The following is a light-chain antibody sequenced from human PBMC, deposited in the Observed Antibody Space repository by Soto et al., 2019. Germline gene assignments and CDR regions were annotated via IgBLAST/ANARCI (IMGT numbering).Light chain of an antibody. CDR3: QSYDSSLTGSV. Sequence: QSVLTQPPSMSGAPGHRVTISCTGTSSNIGAGYDVHWYQLLPGTAPKLLIYGSANRPSGVPDRFSGSKSGTSASLVITGLQSEDEADYYCQSYDSSLTGSVFGGGTKLTVL. J-gene: IGLJ3*02. V-gene: IGLV1-40*01. CDR1: SSNIGAGYD. CDR2: GSA.